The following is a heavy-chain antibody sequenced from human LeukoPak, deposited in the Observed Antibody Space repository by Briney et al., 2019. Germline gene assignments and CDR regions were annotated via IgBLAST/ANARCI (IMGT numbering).Heavy chain of an antibody. D-gene: IGHD3-16*02. CDR3: ARERYVWGSYRSNFDY. Sequence: ASVKVSCKVSGYTLTELSIHWVRQAPGKGLEWMGRFDPEDGETIYAQKFQGRVTMTRDTSTDTVYMELSSLRSEDTAVYYCARERYVWGSYRSNFDYWGQGTLVTVSS. CDR1: GYTLTELS. J-gene: IGHJ4*02. CDR2: FDPEDGET. V-gene: IGHV1-24*01.